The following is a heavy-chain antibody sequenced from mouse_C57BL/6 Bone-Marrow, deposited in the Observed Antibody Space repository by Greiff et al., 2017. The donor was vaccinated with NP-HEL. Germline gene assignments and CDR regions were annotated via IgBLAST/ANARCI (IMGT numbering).Heavy chain of an antibody. Sequence: VKLMESGAELVKPGASVKMSCKASGYTFTTYPIEWMKQNHGKSLEWIGNFHPYNDDTKYNEKFKGKATLTVEKSSSTVYLELSRLTADDSAVYYCARGDWANYFDYWGQGTTLTVSS. CDR2: FHPYNDDT. V-gene: IGHV1-47*01. J-gene: IGHJ2*01. CDR3: ARGDWANYFDY. D-gene: IGHD4-1*01. CDR1: GYTFTTYP.